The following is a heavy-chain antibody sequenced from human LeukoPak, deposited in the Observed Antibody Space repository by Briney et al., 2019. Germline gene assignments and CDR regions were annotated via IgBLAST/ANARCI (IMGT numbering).Heavy chain of an antibody. Sequence: GGSLRLSCAASGFTVSSNYMSWVRQAPGKGLEWVSYISSSSSTIYYADSVKGRFTISRDNAKNSLYLQMNSLRDEDTAVYYCARDLQLAVAGTGDYWGQGTLVTVSS. V-gene: IGHV3-48*02. D-gene: IGHD6-19*01. J-gene: IGHJ4*02. CDR2: ISSSSSTI. CDR3: ARDLQLAVAGTGDY. CDR1: GFTVSSNY.